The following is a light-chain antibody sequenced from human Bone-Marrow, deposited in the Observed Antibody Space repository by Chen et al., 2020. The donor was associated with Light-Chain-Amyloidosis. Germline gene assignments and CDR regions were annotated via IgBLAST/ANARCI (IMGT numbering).Light chain of an antibody. J-gene: IGLJ3*02. CDR1: SGSVSTDYY. CDR2: NTD. V-gene: IGLV8-61*01. Sequence: QTVVTQEPSFSVSPGGTVTLTCGLSSGSVSTDYYPSRYQQTPGQAPRTLICNTDTRSSGVPDRLSGSILGNQAALTISGAQADDESDYYCGLYLGSGVWVFGGGTKLTVL. CDR3: GLYLGSGVWV.